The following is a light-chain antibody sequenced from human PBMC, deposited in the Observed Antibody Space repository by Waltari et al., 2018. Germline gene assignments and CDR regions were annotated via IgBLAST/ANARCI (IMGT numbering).Light chain of an antibody. J-gene: IGLJ3*02. CDR1: SGHSSNV. Sequence: QLVLTQSPSASASLGASVKLTCTLSSGHSSNVLAWHQQQPEKGPRFLRKVNSDGSHSKGDEIPDRFSGSSSGAERYLTISSLQSEDEADYYCQTGGHGTWVFGGGTKLTVL. V-gene: IGLV4-69*02. CDR3: QTGGHGTWV. CDR2: VNSDGSH.